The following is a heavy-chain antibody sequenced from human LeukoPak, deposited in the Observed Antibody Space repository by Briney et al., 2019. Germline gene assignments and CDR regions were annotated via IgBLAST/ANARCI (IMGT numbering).Heavy chain of an antibody. J-gene: IGHJ4*02. V-gene: IGHV1-8*01. D-gene: IGHD3-10*01. Sequence: GASVKVSCMASGYSFTNYDINWVRQATAQGLEWMGWMNPDSGKKGFSQKFQGRVTMTRDTSISTAYMELSSLSSDDTAVYHCVRSTMGARRTNDFWGQGTLVTVSS. CDR3: VRSTMGARRTNDF. CDR2: MNPDSGKK. CDR1: GYSFTNYD.